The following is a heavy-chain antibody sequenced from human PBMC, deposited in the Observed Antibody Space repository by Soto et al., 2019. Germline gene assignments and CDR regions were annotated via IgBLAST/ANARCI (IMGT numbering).Heavy chain of an antibody. CDR1: GSSIGRGGYY. V-gene: IGHV4-31*03. CDR2: IHFSGES. Sequence: QVQLQESGPGLMKPSQPLSLTCTVSGSSIGRGGYYWTWIRQHPGKALQWMGHIHFSGESNYNPSLMGRLTMSIDTSKNQFSLNLAAVTAADTAMYYCARDQGGDLDYWCPGTLVNVYS. CDR3: ARDQGGDLDY. J-gene: IGHJ4*02. D-gene: IGHD2-21*01.